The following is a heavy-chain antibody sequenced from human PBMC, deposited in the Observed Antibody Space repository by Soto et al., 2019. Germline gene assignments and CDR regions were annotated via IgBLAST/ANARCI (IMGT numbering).Heavy chain of an antibody. CDR2: IWYDGSNK. CDR1: GFTFSSYG. D-gene: IGHD2-2*01. V-gene: IGHV3-33*01. CDR3: ARGRRYQLLGVGNWFDP. J-gene: IGHJ5*02. Sequence: QVQLVESGGGVVQPGRSLRLSCAASGFTFSSYGMHWVRQAPGKGLERVGVIWYDGSNKYYADSVKGRLTISRDNSKNTRYLQMNSLRAEDTAVYYCARGRRYQLLGVGNWFDPWGQGTLVTVSS.